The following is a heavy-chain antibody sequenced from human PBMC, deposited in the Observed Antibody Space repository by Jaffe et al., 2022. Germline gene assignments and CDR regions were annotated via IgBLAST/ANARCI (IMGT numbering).Heavy chain of an antibody. Sequence: QVQLQESGPGLVKPSETLSLTCTVSGGSVSSGSYYWSWIRQPPGKGLEWIGYMYYSGSTNYNPSLKSRVTISVDTSKNQFSLKLSSVTAADTAVYYCASRTARQWYFDLWGRGTLVTVSS. CDR2: MYYSGST. V-gene: IGHV4-61*01. J-gene: IGHJ2*01. CDR3: ASRTARQWYFDL. CDR1: GGSVSSGSYY.